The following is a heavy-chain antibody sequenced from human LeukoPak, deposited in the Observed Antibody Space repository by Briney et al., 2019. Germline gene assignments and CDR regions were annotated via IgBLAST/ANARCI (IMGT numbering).Heavy chain of an antibody. CDR1: GFTFSSYS. J-gene: IGHJ6*03. D-gene: IGHD5-12*01. V-gene: IGHV3-21*01. CDR2: ISSSSSYI. Sequence: GGSLRLSCAASGFTFSSYSMNWVRQAPGKGPEWVSSISSSSSYIYYADSVKGRFTISRDNAKNSLYLQMNSLRAEDTAVYYCARAPTTYYYYMDVWGKGTTVTVSS. CDR3: ARAPTTYYYYMDV.